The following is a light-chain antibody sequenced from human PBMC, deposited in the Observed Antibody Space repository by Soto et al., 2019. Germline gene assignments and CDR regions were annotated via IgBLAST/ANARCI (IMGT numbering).Light chain of an antibody. CDR1: QSVSSSY. J-gene: IGKJ4*01. CDR2: GAS. V-gene: IGKV3-20*01. CDR3: QHYGISPA. Sequence: EIVLTQSPGTLSLSPGERATLSCRASQSVSSSYLAWYQQKAGQAPRLLIYGASSRATGIPDRFSGSGSGTDFTLTISRLEPEDFAVYYCQHYGISPAFVGGTKVEIK.